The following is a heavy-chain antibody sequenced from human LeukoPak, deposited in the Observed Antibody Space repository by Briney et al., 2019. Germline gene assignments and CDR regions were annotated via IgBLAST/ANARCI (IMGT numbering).Heavy chain of an antibody. D-gene: IGHD3-9*01. CDR3: AKALTGTKSFDS. CDR1: GFTFTSYA. V-gene: IGHV3-23*01. Sequence: GGSLRLSCAASGFTFTSYAMTWVRQAPGKGLEWVSAITGSGATTYYADSVKGRFTISRDNSKNTLYLQMNSLRAEDTAAYYCAKALTGTKSFDSWGQGTLVTVSS. J-gene: IGHJ5*01. CDR2: ITGSGATT.